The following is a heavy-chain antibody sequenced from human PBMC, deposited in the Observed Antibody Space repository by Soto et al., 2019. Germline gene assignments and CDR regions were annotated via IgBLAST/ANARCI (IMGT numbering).Heavy chain of an antibody. J-gene: IGHJ4*02. D-gene: IGHD6-19*01. Sequence: QVQLVQSGAEVKKPGASVKVSCKASGYTFTSYAMHWVRQAPGQRLEWMGWINAGNGNTKYSQKFQGRVTITRDTSASTAYMELSSLRSEDTAVYYCAAEGGWYSLFDYWGQGTLVTVSS. CDR1: GYTFTSYA. CDR3: AAEGGWYSLFDY. CDR2: INAGNGNT. V-gene: IGHV1-3*01.